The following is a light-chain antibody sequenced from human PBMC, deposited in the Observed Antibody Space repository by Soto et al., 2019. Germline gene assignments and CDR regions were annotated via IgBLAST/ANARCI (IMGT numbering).Light chain of an antibody. CDR1: QGVRSN. J-gene: IGKJ5*01. CDR3: QQYNNWPAIT. V-gene: IGKV3D-15*01. Sequence: EIVMTQSPATLSVSPGERATLSCRASQGVRSNLAWYQQKLGQPPRLVISGASTRAPGIPARFSGFGSGTDFTLTISSLQSEDFAIYYCQQYNNWPAITFGQGTRMEI. CDR2: GAS.